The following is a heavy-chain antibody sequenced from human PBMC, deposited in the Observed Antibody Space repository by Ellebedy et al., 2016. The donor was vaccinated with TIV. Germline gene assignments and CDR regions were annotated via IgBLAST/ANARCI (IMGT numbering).Heavy chain of an antibody. CDR3: ASLPSFGYETSL. CDR1: GFTFSSYW. Sequence: GESLKISCAASGFTFSSYWMSWVRQAPGKGLEWVSYISSSGFIIYYADSVKGRFTISRDNAKNSLYLQMNSLRAEDTAVYYCASLPSFGYETSLWGQGTLVTVSS. V-gene: IGHV3-48*04. CDR2: ISSSGFII. D-gene: IGHD5-18*01. J-gene: IGHJ4*02.